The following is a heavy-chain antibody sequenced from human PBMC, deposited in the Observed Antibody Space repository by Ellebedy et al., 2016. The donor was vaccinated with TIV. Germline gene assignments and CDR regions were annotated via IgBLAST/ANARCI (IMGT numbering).Heavy chain of an antibody. Sequence: MPSETLSLTCTVSGGPVRSGDYCWGWIRQAPGKGLGWIASTSNSWLTNYNPSLKPRVSISLDTSKYQFSLDLSSVTAADTARDFCARMPIQSNSFGWFDPWGQGALVTVSS. CDR2: TSNSWLT. J-gene: IGHJ5*02. CDR1: GGPVRSGDYC. CDR3: ARMPIQSNSFGWFDP. D-gene: IGHD6-6*01. V-gene: IGHV4-61*08.